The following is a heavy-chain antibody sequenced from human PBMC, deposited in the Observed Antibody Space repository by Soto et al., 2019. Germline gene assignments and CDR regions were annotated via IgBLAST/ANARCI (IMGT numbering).Heavy chain of an antibody. V-gene: IGHV3-30-3*01. D-gene: IGHD3-3*01. CDR1: GFTFSSYA. J-gene: IGHJ6*02. CDR2: ISYDGSNK. Sequence: QVQLVESGGGVVQPGRSLRLSCAASGFTFSSYAMHWVRQAPGKGLEWVAVISYDGSNKYYADSVKGRFTISRDNSKNRLYLEMNXLRAEDTAVYYCARDRPEYYDFWSGRSYYYYGMDVWGQGTTVTVSS. CDR3: ARDRPEYYDFWSGRSYYYYGMDV.